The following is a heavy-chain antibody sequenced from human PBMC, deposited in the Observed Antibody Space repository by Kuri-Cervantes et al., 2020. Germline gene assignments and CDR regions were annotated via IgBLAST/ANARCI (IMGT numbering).Heavy chain of an antibody. D-gene: IGHD6-13*01. CDR3: ARGSSWYRDWFDP. V-gene: IGHV4-34*01. CDR1: GGSFSGYY. Sequence: SETLSLTCAVYGGSFSGYYWSWIRQPPGKGLEWIGEINHSGSTNYNPPLKSRVTISVDTSKNQFSLKLSSVTAADTAVYYCARGSSWYRDWFDPWGQGTLVTVSS. CDR2: INHSGST. J-gene: IGHJ5*02.